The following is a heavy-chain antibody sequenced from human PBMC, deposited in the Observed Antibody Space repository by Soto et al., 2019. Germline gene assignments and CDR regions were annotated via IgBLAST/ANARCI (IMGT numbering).Heavy chain of an antibody. CDR3: ARDGAAPLLGAFDI. Sequence: PGGSLRLSCAASGFTSKNYWMSWVRQAPGKGLEWVANVNQDGSLQYSVDSVKGRFTISRDNAKNSLYLQMNSLRAEDTAVYYCARDGAAPLLGAFDIWGQGAMVT. V-gene: IGHV3-7*04. J-gene: IGHJ3*02. CDR2: VNQDGSLQ. D-gene: IGHD3-16*01. CDR1: GFTSKNYW.